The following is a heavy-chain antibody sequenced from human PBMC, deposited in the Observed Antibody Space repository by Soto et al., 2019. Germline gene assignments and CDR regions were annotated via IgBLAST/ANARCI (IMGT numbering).Heavy chain of an antibody. CDR1: GYTFTTNG. CDR2: ISGYNGNT. CDR3: AIEQDGDNIDY. V-gene: IGHV1-18*04. D-gene: IGHD2-21*02. Sequence: QVQLMQSGGEVKMPGASVKVSCKASGYTFTTNGVSWVRKAPGQGLEWLGWISGYNGNTNYERKFQDRLTITTDTSTSTAYMKLKSLISDDTAVYYCAIEQDGDNIDYCGQGTLVTVSS. J-gene: IGHJ4*02.